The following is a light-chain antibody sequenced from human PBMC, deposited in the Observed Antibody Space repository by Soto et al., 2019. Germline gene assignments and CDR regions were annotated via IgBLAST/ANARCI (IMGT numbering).Light chain of an antibody. V-gene: IGKV3-20*01. CDR3: QQYGTSPYT. CDR2: GAS. J-gene: IGKJ2*01. Sequence: EIVLTQSPGTLSLSPGERATLSCRASQSVSSGYLAWYQQKPGQAPRLIISGASSRATGIPDRFSGSGSETDFTLTISRLEPEDFAVYYCQQYGTSPYTFGQGTSWRSN. CDR1: QSVSSGY.